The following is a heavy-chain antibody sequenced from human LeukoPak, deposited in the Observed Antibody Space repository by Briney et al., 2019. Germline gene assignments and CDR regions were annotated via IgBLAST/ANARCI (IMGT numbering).Heavy chain of an antibody. V-gene: IGHV1-2*02. CDR1: GYTFTSYY. Sequence: GASVKVSCKASGYTFTSYYMHWVRQAPGQGLEWMGWINPNSGGTNYAQKFQGRVTMTRDTSISTAYMELSRLRSDDTAVYYCARGDSPPPGSIKLCDYWGQGTLVTVSS. CDR3: ARGDSPPPGSIKLCDY. CDR2: INPNSGGT. J-gene: IGHJ4*02. D-gene: IGHD1-14*01.